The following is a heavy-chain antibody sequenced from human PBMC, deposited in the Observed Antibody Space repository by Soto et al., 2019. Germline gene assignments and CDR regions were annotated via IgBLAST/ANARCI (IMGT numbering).Heavy chain of an antibody. J-gene: IGHJ4*02. D-gene: IGHD3-16*02. V-gene: IGHV4-59*01. CDR2: IYYSGST. CDR1: GGSISGYY. Sequence: PSETLSLTCTVSGGSISGYYWSWIRQPPGKRLEWIGYIYYSGSTNYNPSLKSRVTISVDTSKNQFSLKLSSVTAADTAVYYCARGDPRYDYIWGSYRYTARYFDYWGQGTLVTVSS. CDR3: ARGDPRYDYIWGSYRYTARYFDY.